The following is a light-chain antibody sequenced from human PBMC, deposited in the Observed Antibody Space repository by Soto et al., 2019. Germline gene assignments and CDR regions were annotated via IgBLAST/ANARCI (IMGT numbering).Light chain of an antibody. V-gene: IGLV2-23*01. CDR3: CSYAGSITWV. Sequence: QSALTQPASVSGSPGQSITISCTGTRSDVGSYNLVSRYQQHPGKAPKLMIYAGSKRPSGVSDRFSGSKSGNTASLTISGLQAEDEADYYCCSYAGSITWVFGGGTKLTVL. J-gene: IGLJ3*02. CDR2: AGS. CDR1: RSDVGSYNL.